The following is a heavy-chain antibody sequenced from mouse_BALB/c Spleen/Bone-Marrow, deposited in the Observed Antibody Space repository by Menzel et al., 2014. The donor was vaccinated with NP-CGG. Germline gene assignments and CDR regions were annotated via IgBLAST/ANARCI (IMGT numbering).Heavy chain of an antibody. V-gene: IGHV1-67*01. Sequence: QVQLQQSGPELVRPGVSVKISCKGSGYTFTDYAMHWVKQSHAKSLEWIGVISTYSGNTNYNQKFEGKATMTVDKSSSTAYMELARLTSEDSAIYYCASSGSSYYAMDYWGQGTSVTVSS. D-gene: IGHD1-1*01. CDR2: ISTYSGNT. CDR1: GYTFTDYA. CDR3: ASSGSSYYAMDY. J-gene: IGHJ4*01.